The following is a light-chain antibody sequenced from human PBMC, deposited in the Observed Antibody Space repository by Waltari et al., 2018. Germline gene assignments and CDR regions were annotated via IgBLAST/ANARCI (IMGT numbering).Light chain of an antibody. Sequence: QSALTQPAPVSGSPGQAITIPCPGTTSDVGNYNLVSWYQQVPGRAPKLMIYENSRRPSDISHRFSGSKSGNTASLTISGLQAEDEADYYCCSFASSRTWVFGGGTKLTVL. V-gene: IGLV2-23*01. CDR2: ENS. CDR3: CSFASSRTWV. J-gene: IGLJ3*02. CDR1: TSDVGNYNL.